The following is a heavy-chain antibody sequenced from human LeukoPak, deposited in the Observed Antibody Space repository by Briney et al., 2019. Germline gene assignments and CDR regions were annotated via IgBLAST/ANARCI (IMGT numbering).Heavy chain of an antibody. CDR2: IYYSGST. V-gene: IGHV4-38-2*02. J-gene: IGHJ5*02. Sequence: TPSETLSLTCTVSGYSISSGYYWGWIRQPPGKGLEWIGSIYYSGSTYYNPSLKSRVTISVDTSKNQFSLKLSSVTAADTAVYYCARDGGSYLNWFDPWGQGTLVTVSS. CDR1: GYSISSGYY. CDR3: ARDGGSYLNWFDP. D-gene: IGHD1-26*01.